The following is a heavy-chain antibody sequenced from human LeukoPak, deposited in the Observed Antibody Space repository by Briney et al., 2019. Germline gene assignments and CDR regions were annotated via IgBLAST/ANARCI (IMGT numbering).Heavy chain of an antibody. V-gene: IGHV1-18*01. D-gene: IGHD5-24*01. J-gene: IGHJ3*02. CDR3: ARDGNGYNAFDI. Sequence: GASVKVSCKASGYTFTSYGISWVRQAPGQGLEWVGWISAYNGNTNYAQKLQGRVTMTTHTSTSTAYMDLTSLRSDDTAVYYCARDGNGYNAFDIWGQGTMVTVSS. CDR2: ISAYNGNT. CDR1: GYTFTSYG.